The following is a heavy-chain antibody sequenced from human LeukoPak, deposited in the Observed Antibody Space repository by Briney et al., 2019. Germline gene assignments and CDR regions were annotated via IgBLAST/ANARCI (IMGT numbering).Heavy chain of an antibody. D-gene: IGHD5-18*01. CDR3: ARGVYSYGGSDY. Sequence: ASVKVSCKASGYTFTGYYMHWVRQAPGHGLEWVGWINPNSGGTNYAQKFQGRVTMTRDTSISTAYMELSRLRSDDTAVYYCARGVYSYGGSDYWGQGTLVTVSS. V-gene: IGHV1-2*02. CDR1: GYTFTGYY. J-gene: IGHJ4*02. CDR2: INPNSGGT.